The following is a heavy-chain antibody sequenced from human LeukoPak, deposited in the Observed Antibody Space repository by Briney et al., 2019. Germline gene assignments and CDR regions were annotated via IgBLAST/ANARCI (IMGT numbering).Heavy chain of an antibody. V-gene: IGHV4-59*01. D-gene: IGHD3-10*01. Sequence: SETLSLTCIVSGGSISTYYWSWLRQPPGKGLEWIAYIYYSGNTNYNPSLKSRVTISVDTPKNQLSLKLTSVTAADTAVYYCARVGVPGGFDYWGQGTLVIVSS. CDR1: GGSISTYY. CDR3: ARVGVPGGFDY. CDR2: IYYSGNT. J-gene: IGHJ4*02.